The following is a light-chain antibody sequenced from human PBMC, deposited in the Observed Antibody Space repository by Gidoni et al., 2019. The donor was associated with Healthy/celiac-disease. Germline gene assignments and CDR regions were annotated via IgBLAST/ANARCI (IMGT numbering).Light chain of an antibody. V-gene: IGKV1-9*01. CDR2: AAS. CDR3: QQLNSYPF. Sequence: DIQLTQSPSFLSASVGDKVTIICLASQGISSYLAWYQQKPGKAPKLLVYAASTLQSGVPSRFSGSGSGTEFILTISSLQPEDFATYYCQQLNSYPFFGPGTKVDIK. J-gene: IGKJ3*01. CDR1: QGISSY.